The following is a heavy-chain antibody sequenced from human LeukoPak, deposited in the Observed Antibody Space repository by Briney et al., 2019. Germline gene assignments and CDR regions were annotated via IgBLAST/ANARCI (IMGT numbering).Heavy chain of an antibody. V-gene: IGHV3-30*02. CDR3: AKDPDFWSGYPDY. CDR1: GFTFSSYG. J-gene: IGHJ4*02. Sequence: GGSLRLSCAASGFTFSSYGMHWVRQAPGKGLEWVAFIRYDGSNKYYADSVKGRFTISRDNSKNTLYLQMNSLRAEDTAVYYCAKDPDFWSGYPDYWGQGTLVTVSS. CDR2: IRYDGSNK. D-gene: IGHD3-3*01.